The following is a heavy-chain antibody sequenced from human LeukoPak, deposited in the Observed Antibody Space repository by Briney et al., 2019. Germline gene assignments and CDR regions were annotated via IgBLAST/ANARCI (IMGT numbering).Heavy chain of an antibody. J-gene: IGHJ4*02. D-gene: IGHD6-13*01. CDR3: AKEMESSTWYIDY. Sequence: GGSLRLSCAASGFTFSRYAMNWVRQAPGKGLEWVSAISASGGSRFYTDSVKGRFTISRDNSKNTLFLLMNSLRVEDTAVYYCAKEMESSTWYIDYWGQGTLVSVSS. CDR2: ISASGGSR. CDR1: GFTFSRYA. V-gene: IGHV3-23*01.